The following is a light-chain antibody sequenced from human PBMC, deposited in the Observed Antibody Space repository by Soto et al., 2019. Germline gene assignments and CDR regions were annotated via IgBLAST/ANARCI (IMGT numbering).Light chain of an antibody. J-gene: IGLJ1*01. CDR3: AAWDDSLNGYV. CDR1: SSNIGSNT. CDR2: SNN. V-gene: IGLV1-44*01. Sequence: QSVLTQPPSASGTPGQRVTISCSGSSSNIGSNTVNWYQQLPGTAPKLLIYSNNQRPSGVPDRFSGSKSGTSASLAISGPKSEDEADYYCAAWDDSLNGYVFGTGTKLTVL.